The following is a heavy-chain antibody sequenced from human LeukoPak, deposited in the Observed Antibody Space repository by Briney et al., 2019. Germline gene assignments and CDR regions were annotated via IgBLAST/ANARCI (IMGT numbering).Heavy chain of an antibody. Sequence: SETLSLTCAVYGGSFSGYYWSWVREPPGKGREGSGEINHSGSTNYNPSLKSRVAISVDTSTNQFSLKLSSLTAADTAVYYCARGHLMYYYGSGSYCHFDYWGQGTLVTVSP. CDR1: GGSFSGYY. D-gene: IGHD3-10*01. V-gene: IGHV4-34*01. CDR2: INHSGST. CDR3: ARGHLMYYYGSGSYCHFDY. J-gene: IGHJ4*02.